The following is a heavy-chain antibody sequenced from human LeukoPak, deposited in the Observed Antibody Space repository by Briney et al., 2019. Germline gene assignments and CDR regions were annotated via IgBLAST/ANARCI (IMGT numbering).Heavy chain of an antibody. D-gene: IGHD4-17*01. CDR2: ISSTGNNI. CDR3: ARGLRRGDY. CDR1: GFTFTIYT. Sequence: PGGSLRLSCAASGFTFTIYTMNWVRQAPGRGLEWVSSISSTGNNIYYAESVKGRFTISRDNAKVSLYLEMNSLRAEDTAVYYCARGLRRGDYWGQGTLVTVSS. J-gene: IGHJ4*02. V-gene: IGHV3-21*01.